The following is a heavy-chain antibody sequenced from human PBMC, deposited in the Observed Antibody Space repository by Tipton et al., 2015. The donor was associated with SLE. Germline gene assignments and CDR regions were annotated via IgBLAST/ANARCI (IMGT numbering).Heavy chain of an antibody. D-gene: IGHD3-22*01. J-gene: IGHJ4*02. CDR3: ARAGDSSGYYYAY. CDR1: GGSLSGYY. V-gene: IGHV4-34*01. Sequence: LRLSCAVFGGSLSGYYWSWMRQLPGKGLEWIGEINHSVSANYNPSLKSRVTISVDPSKNQFSLKLTSVTAADTAMYYCARAGDSSGYYYAYWGQGTLVTVSS. CDR2: INHSVSA.